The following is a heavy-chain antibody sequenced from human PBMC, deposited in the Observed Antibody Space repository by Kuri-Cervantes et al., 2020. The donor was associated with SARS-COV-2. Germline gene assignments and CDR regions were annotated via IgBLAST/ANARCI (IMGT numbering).Heavy chain of an antibody. CDR2: IFPRDSDT. D-gene: IGHD2-2*01. CDR1: GYRFSGYW. Sequence: KVSCKASGYRFSGYWIGWVRQMPGKGLEWMGVIFPRDSDTRYSPSFRGHVTISVDMSTSTTYLQWSSLKASDTAMYYCASPSDSSNSFDHWGQGTLVTVSS. V-gene: IGHV5-51*01. CDR3: ASPSDSSNSFDH. J-gene: IGHJ5*02.